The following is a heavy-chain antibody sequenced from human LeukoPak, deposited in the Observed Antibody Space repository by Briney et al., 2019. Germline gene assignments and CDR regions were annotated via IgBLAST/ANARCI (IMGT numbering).Heavy chain of an antibody. V-gene: IGHV7-4-1*02. D-gene: IGHD6-19*01. Sequence: ASVKVSCKASGYTFTSYAMNWVRQAPGQGLEWMGWINTNTGNPTYAQGFTGRFVFSLDTSVSTAYLQISSLKAEDTAVYYCARDGWWGIAVAGTGFDYWGQGTLVTVSS. CDR3: ARDGWWGIAVAGTGFDY. CDR1: GYTFTSYA. J-gene: IGHJ4*02. CDR2: INTNTGNP.